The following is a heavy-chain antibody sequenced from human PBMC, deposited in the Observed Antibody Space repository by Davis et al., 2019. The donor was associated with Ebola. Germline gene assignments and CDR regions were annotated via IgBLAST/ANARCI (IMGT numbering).Heavy chain of an antibody. CDR2: INHSGST. CDR3: AKSPYTYGPFGS. CDR1: GGSFSGYY. V-gene: IGHV4-34*01. D-gene: IGHD5-18*01. Sequence: SETLSLTCAVYGGSFSGYYWSWIRQPPGKGLEWIGEINHSGSTNYNPSLKSRVAISVDTSKNQFSLKLTSVTAADTAVYYCAKSPYTYGPFGSWGQGTLVTVFS. J-gene: IGHJ5*02.